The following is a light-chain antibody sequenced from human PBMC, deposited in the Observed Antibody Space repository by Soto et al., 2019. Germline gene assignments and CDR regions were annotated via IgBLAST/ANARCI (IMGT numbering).Light chain of an antibody. Sequence: IILTHSPGTLSLSPGERGALSCRASQSVSSNYVAWYQQKPGQAPRLLISGASNRATGTPDRFRGSGSGTDFTLTITRLEPEDFAVYYCQQYNNWPITFGQGRRLEIK. CDR2: GAS. V-gene: IGKV3-20*01. J-gene: IGKJ5*01. CDR1: QSVSSNY. CDR3: QQYNNWPIT.